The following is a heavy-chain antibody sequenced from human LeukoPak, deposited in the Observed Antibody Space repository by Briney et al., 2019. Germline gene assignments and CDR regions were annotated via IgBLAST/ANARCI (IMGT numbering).Heavy chain of an antibody. J-gene: IGHJ6*02. D-gene: IGHD3-22*01. V-gene: IGHV1-69*13. CDR3: ASGRITMTEVGMDV. CDR1: GGTFSNYA. Sequence: ASVKVSCKASGGTFSNYAINWVRQAPGQGLEWMGGIIPIFATANYAQKFQGRVTITADESTSTVYMELNSLKSEDTAVYYCASGRITMTEVGMDVWGQGTTVTVSS. CDR2: IIPIFATA.